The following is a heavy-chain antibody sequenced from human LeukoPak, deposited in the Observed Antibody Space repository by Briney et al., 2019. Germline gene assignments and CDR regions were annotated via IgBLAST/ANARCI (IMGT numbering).Heavy chain of an antibody. CDR1: GFTFSSYV. CDR3: AKDYEESIALDAFDI. V-gene: IGHV3-23*01. J-gene: IGHJ3*02. D-gene: IGHD3-3*01. Sequence: GGSLRLSCAASGFTFSSYVMSWVRQAPGKGLEWVSAISGSGGSTYYADSVKGRFTISRDNSKNTLYLQMNSLRAEDTAVYYCAKDYEESIALDAFDIWGQGTMVTVSS. CDR2: ISGSGGST.